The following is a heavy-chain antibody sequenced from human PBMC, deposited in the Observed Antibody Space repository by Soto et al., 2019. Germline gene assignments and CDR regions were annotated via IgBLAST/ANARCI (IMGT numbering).Heavy chain of an antibody. CDR3: ATADSAFLSGYPSNFNP. D-gene: IGHD3-3*01. Sequence: GGSLRLSCTASGMTFINAWMNWVRQAPGKGPEWVGGIRNELDGGRADYAAPVKGRFNSSRDNSKNTLYLQMNSLRTKDTAVYYCATADSAFLSGYPSNFNPWGRGTLVTVS. J-gene: IGHJ5*02. V-gene: IGHV3-15*05. CDR1: GMTFINAW. CDR2: IRNELDGGRA.